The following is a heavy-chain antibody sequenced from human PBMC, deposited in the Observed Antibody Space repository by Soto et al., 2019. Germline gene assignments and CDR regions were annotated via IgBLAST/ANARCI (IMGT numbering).Heavy chain of an antibody. V-gene: IGHV3-11*01. J-gene: IGHJ6*03. Sequence: QVQLVESGGGLVKPGGSLRLSCAASGFTFSDYYMSWIRQAPGKGLEWVSYISSSGSTIYYADSVKGRFTISRDNAKNSLYLQMNRLRAADTAVYYCARGARGYNWNHGHYYYYMDVWGKGTTVTVSS. CDR1: GFTFSDYY. D-gene: IGHD1-20*01. CDR2: ISSSGSTI. CDR3: ARGARGYNWNHGHYYYYMDV.